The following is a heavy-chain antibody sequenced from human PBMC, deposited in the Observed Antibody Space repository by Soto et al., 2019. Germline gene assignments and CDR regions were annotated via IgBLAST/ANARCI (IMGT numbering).Heavy chain of an antibody. Sequence: SETLSLTCTVSGGSISSSSYYWGWIRQPPGKGLEWIGSIYYSGSTYYNPSLKSRVTISVDTSKNQFSLKLSSVTAADTAVYYCARISSGYEIDYWGQGTLVTVSS. CDR3: ARISSGYEIDY. J-gene: IGHJ4*02. CDR2: IYYSGST. D-gene: IGHD5-12*01. CDR1: GGSISSSSYY. V-gene: IGHV4-39*01.